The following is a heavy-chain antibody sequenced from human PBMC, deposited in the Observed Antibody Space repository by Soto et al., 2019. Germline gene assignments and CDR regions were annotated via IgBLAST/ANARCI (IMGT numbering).Heavy chain of an antibody. CDR3: ARGLAVADYYGMEV. Sequence: GASVKVSCKVSGGTFSNDVINWVRHVPGQGLEWMAKINPILGITNSAQKFQGRATITADKSTNTAYMELSSLESKDTAVYYCARGLAVADYYGMEVWGQGTRVTVSS. CDR2: INPILGIT. J-gene: IGHJ6*02. D-gene: IGHD6-19*01. V-gene: IGHV1-69*04. CDR1: GGTFSNDV.